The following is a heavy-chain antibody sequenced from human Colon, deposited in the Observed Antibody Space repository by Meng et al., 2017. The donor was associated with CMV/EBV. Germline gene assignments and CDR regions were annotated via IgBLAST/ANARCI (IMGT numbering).Heavy chain of an antibody. Sequence: QVQLVQSGAEVKKAGASVRVSCKASGYSFSNYVLHWVRQAPGQGLEWMGWISHGDDNGKYSQKFQGRVAINKDTSASTAYLDLSSLKSEDTAVYYCAITSLFDYWGQGTLVTVSS. V-gene: IGHV1-3*01. CDR3: AITSLFDY. J-gene: IGHJ4*02. CDR1: GYSFSNYV. CDR2: ISHGDDNG.